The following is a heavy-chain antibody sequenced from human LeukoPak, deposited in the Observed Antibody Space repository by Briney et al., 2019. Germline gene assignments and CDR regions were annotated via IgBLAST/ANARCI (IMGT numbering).Heavy chain of an antibody. Sequence: PSQTLSLTCTVSGGSISSGSYYWSWIRQPAGKGLEWIGRIYTSGSTNYNPSLKSRVTISVDTSKNQFSLKLSSVTAADTVVYYCARGGSSWYGDAFDIWGQGTMVTVSS. D-gene: IGHD6-13*01. J-gene: IGHJ3*02. CDR1: GGSISSGSYY. CDR3: ARGGSSWYGDAFDI. V-gene: IGHV4-61*02. CDR2: IYTSGST.